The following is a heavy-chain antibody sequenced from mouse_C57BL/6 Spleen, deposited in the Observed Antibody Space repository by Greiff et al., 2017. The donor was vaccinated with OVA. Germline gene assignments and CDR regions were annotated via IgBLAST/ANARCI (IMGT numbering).Heavy chain of an antibody. CDR2: INPNNGGT. CDR1: GYTFTDYY. Sequence: EVKLQQSGPELVKPGASVKISCKASGYTFTDYYMNWVKQSHGKSLEWIGDINPNNGGTSYNQKFKGKATLTVDKSSSTAYMELRSLTSEDSAGYYCARGLITTVVATLYWYFDVWGTGTTVTVSS. V-gene: IGHV1-26*01. CDR3: ARGLITTVVATLYWYFDV. J-gene: IGHJ1*03. D-gene: IGHD1-1*01.